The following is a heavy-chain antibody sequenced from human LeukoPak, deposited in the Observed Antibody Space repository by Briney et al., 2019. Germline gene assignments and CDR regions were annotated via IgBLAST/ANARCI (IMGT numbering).Heavy chain of an antibody. Sequence: GGSLRLSCAASGFTFSSYAMSWVRQAPGKGLEWVGRIKSKIDSAITDYTVRVRGRFTISRHNSSNTMYLQIHRLKNEDTSMFSCTTDGYVFWQGLKSLAFEYGGQGSPAVVS. J-gene: IGHJ4*02. D-gene: IGHD3/OR15-3a*01. CDR2: IKSKIDSAIT. CDR3: TTDGYVFWQGLKSLAFEY. CDR1: GFTFSSYA. V-gene: IGHV3-15*01.